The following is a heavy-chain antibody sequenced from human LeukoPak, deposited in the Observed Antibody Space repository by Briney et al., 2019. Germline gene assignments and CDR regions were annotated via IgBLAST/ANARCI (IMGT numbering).Heavy chain of an antibody. D-gene: IGHD1-26*01. J-gene: IGHJ4*02. V-gene: IGHV4-34*01. CDR3: ARGGSPVGATNDY. Sequence: SETLSLTXAVCGGSFSGYYWSWICQTPGKGLEWIGEINHSGSTNYNPSLKSRVTISVDTSKNQFSLKLSSVTAADTAVYYCARGGSPVGATNDYWGQGTLVTVSS. CDR2: INHSGST. CDR1: GGSFSGYY.